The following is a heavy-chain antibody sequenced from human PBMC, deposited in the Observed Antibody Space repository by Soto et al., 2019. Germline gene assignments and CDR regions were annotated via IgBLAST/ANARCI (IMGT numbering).Heavy chain of an antibody. J-gene: IGHJ6*03. CDR2: INYSGRT. V-gene: IGHV4-39*01. Sequence: QLQLQESGPGLVKPSETLSLTCTVSGVSISISTYHWGWIRQPPGKGLEWIGSINYSGRTYYNPSFKGRVTITVDAVENRSSLKRSSANAALSAVYYCARHIAAASYWSVDYMEVCGKGSTVTVAS. CDR3: ARHIAAASYWSVDYMEV. D-gene: IGHD6-13*01. CDR1: GVSISISTYH.